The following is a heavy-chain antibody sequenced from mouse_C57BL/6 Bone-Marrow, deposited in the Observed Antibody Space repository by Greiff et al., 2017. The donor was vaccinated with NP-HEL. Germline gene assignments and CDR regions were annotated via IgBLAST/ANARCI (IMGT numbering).Heavy chain of an antibody. CDR3: AGGGGFPFAY. CDR1: GYTFTSYG. V-gene: IGHV1-81*01. J-gene: IGHJ3*01. CDR2: IYPRSGNT. Sequence: VQLQQSGAELARPGASVKLSCKASGYTFTSYGISWVKQRTGQGLEWIGEIYPRSGNTYYNEKFKGKATLTADKSSSTAYMELSSLTSEDSAVYFCAGGGGFPFAYWGQGTLVTVSA.